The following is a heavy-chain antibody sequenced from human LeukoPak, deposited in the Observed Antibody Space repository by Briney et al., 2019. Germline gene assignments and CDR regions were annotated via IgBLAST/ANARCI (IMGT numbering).Heavy chain of an antibody. D-gene: IGHD6-6*01. CDR3: ATERYSSSSGRFDP. Sequence: ASVKVSCKASGYTFTTYYMHWVRQAPGQGLEWMGWINPNSGDTNYAQKFQGRVTMTRDTSITTAYMELSRLRSDDTAVYYCATERYSSSSGRFDPWGQGTLVTVSS. CDR2: INPNSGDT. V-gene: IGHV1-2*02. J-gene: IGHJ5*02. CDR1: GYTFTTYY.